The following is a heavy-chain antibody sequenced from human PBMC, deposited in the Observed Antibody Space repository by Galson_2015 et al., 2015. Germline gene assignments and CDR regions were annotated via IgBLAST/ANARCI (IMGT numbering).Heavy chain of an antibody. D-gene: IGHD2-15*01. Sequence: SLRLSCAASGFTFSSYAMHWVRQAPGKGLEWVAVISYDGSNKYYADSVKGRFTISRDNSKNTLYLQMNNLRAEDTAVYYCARDGLDVVVVAATSRADAFDIWGQGTMVTVSS. CDR2: ISYDGSNK. CDR3: ARDGLDVVVVAATSRADAFDI. J-gene: IGHJ3*02. V-gene: IGHV3-30*01. CDR1: GFTFSSYA.